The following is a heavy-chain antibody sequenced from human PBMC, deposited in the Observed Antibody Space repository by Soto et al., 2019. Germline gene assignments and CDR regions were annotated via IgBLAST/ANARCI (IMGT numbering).Heavy chain of an antibody. CDR3: ARGGVRFFDWLLYGMFDS. D-gene: IGHD3-9*01. J-gene: IGHJ4*02. CDR2: IIPNFGAA. Sequence: QVQLVQSGAEVKKPGSSVKVSCKASGGTFSSHAFSWVRQAPGQGLEWMGGIIPNFGAANNAQKFQDRVSVTADESTSTVYMERSSLRSEDTALYYCARGGVRFFDWLLYGMFDSWGQGTLVTVSS. V-gene: IGHV1-69*01. CDR1: GGTFSSHA.